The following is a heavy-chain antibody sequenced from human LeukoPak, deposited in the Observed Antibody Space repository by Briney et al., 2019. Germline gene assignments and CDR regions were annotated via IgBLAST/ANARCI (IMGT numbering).Heavy chain of an antibody. J-gene: IGHJ4*02. V-gene: IGHV3-30*18. CDR2: ISYDGSNK. CDR3: AKDSRTVGAMFY. CDR1: GFTFSNYG. D-gene: IGHD1-26*01. Sequence: GGSLRLSCAASGFTFSNYGMHWVRQAPGKGLEWVAVISYDGSNKYYAESVKGRFTISRDNSYNTLYLQMNSLRAEDTAVFYCAKDSRTVGAMFYWGQGTRVTVSS.